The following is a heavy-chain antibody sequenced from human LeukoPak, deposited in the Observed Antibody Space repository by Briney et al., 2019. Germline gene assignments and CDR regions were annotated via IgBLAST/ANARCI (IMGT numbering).Heavy chain of an antibody. CDR2: ISYDGSNK. CDR3: AKEVQVERRKDGFDI. D-gene: IGHD1-1*01. J-gene: IGHJ3*02. V-gene: IGHV3-30*18. Sequence: GGSLRLSCAASGFTFSSYGMHWVRQAPGKGLEWVAVISYDGSNKYYADSVKGRFTISRDDSKNTLYLQMNSLRAEDTAVYYCAKEVQVERRKDGFDIWGQGTMVTVSS. CDR1: GFTFSSYG.